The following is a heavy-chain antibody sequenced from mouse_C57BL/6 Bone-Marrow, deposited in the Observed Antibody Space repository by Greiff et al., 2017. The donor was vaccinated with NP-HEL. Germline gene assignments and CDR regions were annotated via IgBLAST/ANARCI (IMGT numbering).Heavy chain of an antibody. CDR2: IDPNSGGT. Sequence: VQLQQPGAELVKPGASVKLSCKASGYTFTSYWMHWVKQRPGRGLEWIGRIDPNSGGTKYNEKFKSKATLTVDKPSSTAYMQLSSLTSEDSAVYYWARSGLLRYPHWYFDVWGTGTTVTVSS. CDR3: ARSGLLRYPHWYFDV. J-gene: IGHJ1*03. CDR1: GYTFTSYW. D-gene: IGHD1-1*01. V-gene: IGHV1-72*01.